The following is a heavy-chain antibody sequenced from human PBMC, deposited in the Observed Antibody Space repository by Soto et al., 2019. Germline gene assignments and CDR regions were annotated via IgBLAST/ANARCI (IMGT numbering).Heavy chain of an antibody. CDR3: AKKSGPITTTPFYYYYYMDV. CDR2: IGGSGGST. V-gene: IGHV3-23*01. J-gene: IGHJ6*03. D-gene: IGHD1-26*01. CDR1: GFTFSSYG. Sequence: GGSLRLSCAASGFTFSSYGMTWVRQAPGKGLEWVSTIGGSGGSTHYTDSVKGRFTIPRDNSKNTLYLQMNSLRAEDTAVYYCAKKSGPITTTPFYYYYYMDVWGKGTTVTVSS.